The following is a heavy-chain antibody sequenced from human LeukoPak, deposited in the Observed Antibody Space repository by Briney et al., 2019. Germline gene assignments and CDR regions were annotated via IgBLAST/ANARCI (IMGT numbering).Heavy chain of an antibody. CDR3: ARDYGDNVGYYYYGMDV. CDR1: GFTFSSYA. V-gene: IGHV3-30-3*01. J-gene: IGHJ6*02. Sequence: GGSLRLSCAASGFTFSSYAMHRVRQAPGKGLEWVAVISYDGSNKYYADSVKGRFTISRDNSKNTLYLQMNSLRAEDTAVYYCARDYGDNVGYYYYGMDVWGQGTTVTVSS. D-gene: IGHD4-17*01. CDR2: ISYDGSNK.